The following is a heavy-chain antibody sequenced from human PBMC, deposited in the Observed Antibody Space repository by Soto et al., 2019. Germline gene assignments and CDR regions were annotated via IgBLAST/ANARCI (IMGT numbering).Heavy chain of an antibody. V-gene: IGHV2-5*01. Sequence: QITLKESDPTLVEPTQTLTLTCTFSGFSLSSIGEGVGWIRQPPGKGLEWLAFIHWNDDERYSPSLKSRLTLNKDTSKRQVVLTMTNMDPVDTATYYCAHSLYNGRFDPWGQGTLVTVSS. CDR1: GFSLSSIGEG. D-gene: IGHD1-1*01. CDR2: IHWNDDE. J-gene: IGHJ5*02. CDR3: AHSLYNGRFDP.